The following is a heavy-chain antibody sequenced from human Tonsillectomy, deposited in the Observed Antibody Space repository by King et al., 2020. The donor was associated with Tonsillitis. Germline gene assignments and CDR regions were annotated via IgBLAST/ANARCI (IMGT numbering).Heavy chain of an antibody. CDR3: AKFKFGPLFKDAFDI. CDR1: GFTFSSYA. D-gene: IGHD3-10*01. CDR2: ISGSGGST. J-gene: IGHJ3*02. Sequence: VQLVESGGGLVQPGGSLRLSCAASGFTFSSYAMSWVRQAPGKGLEWVSAISGSGGSTYYADSVKGRFTISRDHSKNTLYLQMNSRRAEDTAVSYCAKFKFGPLFKDAFDIWGQGTMVTVSS. V-gene: IGHV3-23*04.